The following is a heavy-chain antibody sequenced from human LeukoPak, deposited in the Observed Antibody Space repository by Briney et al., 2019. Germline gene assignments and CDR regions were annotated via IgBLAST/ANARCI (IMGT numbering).Heavy chain of an antibody. CDR3: ARDWESGSSWPGSRAFDI. CDR1: GYAFTGNY. Sequence: ASVKVSCKASGYAFTGNYMHWVRQAPGQGLEWMGWINPNSGGTNYAQKFQDRVTVTRDTSISTAYMELSRLRSDDTAVYYCARDWESGSSWPGSRAFDIWGQGTMVTVSS. CDR2: INPNSGGT. J-gene: IGHJ3*02. V-gene: IGHV1-2*02. D-gene: IGHD1-26*01.